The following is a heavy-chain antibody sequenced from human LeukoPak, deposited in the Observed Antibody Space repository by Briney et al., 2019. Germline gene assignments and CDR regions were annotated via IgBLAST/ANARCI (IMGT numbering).Heavy chain of an antibody. Sequence: ASVKVSCKASGYTFTSYGISWVRQAPGQGLEWMGWINPNSGGTNYAQKFQGRVAMTTDTSTSTAYVELRSLRSDDTALYYCARFSIAAAGTVDYWGQGTLVTVSS. D-gene: IGHD6-13*01. CDR3: ARFSIAAAGTVDY. J-gene: IGHJ4*02. CDR1: GYTFTSYG. CDR2: INPNSGGT. V-gene: IGHV1-18*01.